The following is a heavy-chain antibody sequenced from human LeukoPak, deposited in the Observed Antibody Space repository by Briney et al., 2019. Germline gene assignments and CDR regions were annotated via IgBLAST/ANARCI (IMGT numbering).Heavy chain of an antibody. CDR1: GFTFSSYW. V-gene: IGHV3-7*01. D-gene: IGHD3-22*01. CDR3: ARDGPLHPDSSGYYDAFDI. J-gene: IGHJ3*02. CDR2: IKQDGSEK. Sequence: GGSPRLSCAASGFTFSSYWMSWVRQAPGKGLEWVANIKQDGSEKYYVDSVKGRFTISRDNAKNSLYLQMNSLRAEDTAVYYCARDGPLHPDSSGYYDAFDIWGQGTMVTVSS.